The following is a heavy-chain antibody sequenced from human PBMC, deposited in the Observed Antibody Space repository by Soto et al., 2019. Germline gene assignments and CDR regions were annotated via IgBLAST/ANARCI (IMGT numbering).Heavy chain of an antibody. CDR1: GGSISSGDDF. CDR3: ARDRAKWKDYYYYGMDV. J-gene: IGHJ6*02. Sequence: QVQLQESGPGLVKPSQTLSLTCTVSGGSISSGDDFWTWIRQPPGKGLEWIGYIYYSGSTYYNPSLKSRLTMSVATSKNQFSLKLSSVTAADTAVYYCARDRAKWKDYYYYGMDVWGQGTTVTVYS. CDR2: IYYSGST. D-gene: IGHD1-20*01. V-gene: IGHV4-30-4*01.